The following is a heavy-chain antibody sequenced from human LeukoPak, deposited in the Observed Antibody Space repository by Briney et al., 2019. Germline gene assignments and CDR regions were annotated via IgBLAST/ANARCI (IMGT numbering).Heavy chain of an antibody. J-gene: IGHJ4*02. D-gene: IGHD5-12*01. V-gene: IGHV3-15*01. CDR2: IKSHTDGGTT. CDR3: TTNGRYEGLADY. Sequence: GWSLILSCAASGFTFSKSWMGWVRQARGKGLEWVGRIKSHTDGGTTDYAAPVKGRFTISRDDSKNTLYIQMNSLKTEDTAVYYCTTNGRYEGLADYWAQGPLVTVSS. CDR1: GFTFSKSW.